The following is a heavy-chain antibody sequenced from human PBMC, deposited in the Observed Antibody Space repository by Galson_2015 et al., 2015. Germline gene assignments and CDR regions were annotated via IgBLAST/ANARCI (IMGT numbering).Heavy chain of an antibody. Sequence: SLRLSCAASGFTFSSYSMNWVRQAPGKGLEWVSYISSSSSTIYYADSVKGRFTISRDNAKNSLYLQMNSLRAEDTAVYYCARGLLYYYDSSGYYYTSDYWGQGTLVTVSS. CDR1: GFTFSSYS. CDR2: ISSSSSTI. V-gene: IGHV3-48*01. CDR3: ARGLLYYYDSSGYYYTSDY. J-gene: IGHJ4*02. D-gene: IGHD3-22*01.